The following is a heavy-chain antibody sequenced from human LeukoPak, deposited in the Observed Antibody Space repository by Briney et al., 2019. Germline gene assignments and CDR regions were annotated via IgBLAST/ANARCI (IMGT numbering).Heavy chain of an antibody. V-gene: IGHV3-66*01. D-gene: IGHD1-26*01. J-gene: IGHJ4*02. CDR2: IYSSGST. CDR1: GCTVSNNF. Sequence: GGSLRLSCTASGCTVSNNFMSWVRQAPGKGLECVSVIYSSGSTFHAQSLKGRFTISRDNSENQVYLKMNTVTAEDTAVYYCARGYGGTYRHAVYWGQGTLVSVSS. CDR3: ARGYGGTYRHAVY.